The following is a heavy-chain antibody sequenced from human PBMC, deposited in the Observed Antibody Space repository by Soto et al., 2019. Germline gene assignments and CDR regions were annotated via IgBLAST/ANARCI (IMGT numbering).Heavy chain of an antibody. V-gene: IGHV3-30*18. D-gene: IGHD6-13*01. Sequence: QVQLVESGGGVVQPGRSLRLSCAVSGFTLSNYGMHWVRQAPGKGLEWVAVISYDGSNKFYADSVKGRFTISRDNPKNXLYLQMDSLRPEDTAVYYCAKDAPPKQQLDGRVDYWGQGTLVTVSS. J-gene: IGHJ4*02. CDR3: AKDAPPKQQLDGRVDY. CDR2: ISYDGSNK. CDR1: GFTLSNYG.